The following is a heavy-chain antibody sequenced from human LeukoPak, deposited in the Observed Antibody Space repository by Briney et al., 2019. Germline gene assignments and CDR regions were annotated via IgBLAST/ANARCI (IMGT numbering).Heavy chain of an antibody. J-gene: IGHJ5*02. Sequence: PSETLSLTCTVSGGSIRSSHWSCIRQPPGKGLEFIGYIYYSGTSNYNPSLKSRVTMSVDTSNNQFSLKLNSVTAADTAVYYCAKATGYSAIYGVEPWGPGTLGIASS. D-gene: IGHD6-13*01. CDR3: AKATGYSAIYGVEP. V-gene: IGHV4-59*01. CDR2: IYYSGTS. CDR1: GGSIRSSH.